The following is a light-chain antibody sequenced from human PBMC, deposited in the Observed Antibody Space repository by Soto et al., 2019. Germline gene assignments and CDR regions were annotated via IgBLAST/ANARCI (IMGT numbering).Light chain of an antibody. Sequence: QPVLTQPPSVSGAPGQRVTISCTGSSSNIGAGYDVHWYQQLPGTAPKLLIYGNSNRPSGVPDRFSGSKSGTSASLAITGLLAEDEADYYCQSYDSSLGAVFGGGTQLTVL. V-gene: IGLV1-40*01. CDR1: SSNIGAGYD. CDR2: GNS. CDR3: QSYDSSLGAV. J-gene: IGLJ7*01.